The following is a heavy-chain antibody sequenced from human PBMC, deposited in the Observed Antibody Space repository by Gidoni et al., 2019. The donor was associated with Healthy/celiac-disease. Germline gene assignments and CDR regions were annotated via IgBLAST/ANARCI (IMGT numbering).Heavy chain of an antibody. CDR2: INPNSGGT. D-gene: IGHD3-3*01. V-gene: IGHV1-2*06. CDR1: GYSSTAYS. J-gene: IGHJ4*02. CDR3: ARSVRRTIFGVDGTFDY. Sequence: QVQLVQSGAEANTPGASVKVSCKASGYSSTAYSMHWVRQAPGQGLEWLGRINPNSGGTNYAQKFQGRVTMTRDTTISTAYMELSRLRSDDTAVYYCARSVRRTIFGVDGTFDYWGQGTLVTVSS.